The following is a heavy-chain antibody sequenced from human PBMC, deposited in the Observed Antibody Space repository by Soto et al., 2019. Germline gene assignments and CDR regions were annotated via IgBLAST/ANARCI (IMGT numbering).Heavy chain of an antibody. CDR2: IKSDGSST. Sequence: GGSLRLSCAASGFSLSGYWMHWVRQAPGRGLVWVSRIKSDGSSTSYGDSVKGRFTVSRDNAKNTLYLQMNSLRAEDTAVYYCARGRYCSGGSCSDYFMDVWGKGTTVTVSS. D-gene: IGHD2-15*01. J-gene: IGHJ6*03. V-gene: IGHV3-74*01. CDR1: GFSLSGYW. CDR3: ARGRYCSGGSCSDYFMDV.